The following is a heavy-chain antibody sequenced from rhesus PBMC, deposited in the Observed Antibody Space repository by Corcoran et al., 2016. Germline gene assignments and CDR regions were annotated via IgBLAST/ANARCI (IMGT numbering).Heavy chain of an antibody. D-gene: IGHD4-23*01. J-gene: IGHJ1*01. CDR1: GFSISTTGTG. V-gene: IGHV2-95*01. Sequence: QVTLKESGPALVKSTQTLTLTCTFSGFSISTTGTGVGWIRQPPGKALEWLATIYGDDSKYYNTSLKSRLTITKETSKNLVVLIMTNMDPVDTATYYCARQYSNAYFELWGQGALVTVSS. CDR3: ARQYSNAYFEL. CDR2: IYGDDSK.